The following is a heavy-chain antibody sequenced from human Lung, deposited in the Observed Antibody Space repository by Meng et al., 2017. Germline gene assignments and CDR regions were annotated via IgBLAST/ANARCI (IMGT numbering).Heavy chain of an antibody. D-gene: IGHD4-11*01. V-gene: IGHV4-34*01. CDR2: INHSGST. Sequence: VQLLEGGEGLLKPSETLSLTCVVSGGFFSDYYWSWIRQPPGKGLEWIGEINHSGSTNYNPSLESRATISVDTSQNNLSLKLSSVTAADSAVYYCARGPTTMAHDFDYWGQGTLVTVSS. CDR3: ARGPTTMAHDFDY. CDR1: GGFFSDYY. J-gene: IGHJ4*02.